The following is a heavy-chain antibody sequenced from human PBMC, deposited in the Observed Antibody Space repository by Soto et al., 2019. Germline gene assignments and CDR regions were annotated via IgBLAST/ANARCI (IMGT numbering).Heavy chain of an antibody. J-gene: IGHJ5*02. CDR2: IYYSGST. CDR1: GGSISSGDYY. D-gene: IGHD6-6*01. Sequence: KASETLSLTCTVSGGSISSGDYYWSWIRQPPGKGLEWIGYIYYSGSTYYNPSLKSRVTISVDTSKNQFSLKLSSVTAADTAVYYCARVDQLEGWFDPWGQGTLVTVSS. V-gene: IGHV4-30-4*01. CDR3: ARVDQLEGWFDP.